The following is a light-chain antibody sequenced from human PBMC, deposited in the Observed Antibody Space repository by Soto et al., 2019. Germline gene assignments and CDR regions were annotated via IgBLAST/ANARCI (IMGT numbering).Light chain of an antibody. CDR2: AAS. CDR3: QQYDERPPNLS. J-gene: IGKJ4*01. CDR1: QSVSTN. Sequence: EIVMTQSPATLSVSPGERATLSCRASQSVSTNLAWYQQKPGQAPRLLIYAASVMATGIPARFSGSGSGTEFTLTISSLQSEDFAVYYCQQYDERPPNLSVGGGTKVEIK. V-gene: IGKV3-15*01.